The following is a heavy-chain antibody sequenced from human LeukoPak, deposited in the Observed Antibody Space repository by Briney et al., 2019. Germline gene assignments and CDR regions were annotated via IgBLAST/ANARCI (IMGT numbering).Heavy chain of an antibody. J-gene: IGHJ4*02. Sequence: GGSLRLSCAASGFTFSSYVMHWVRQAPGKGLEWVTVISYDGSNKYYADSVKGRFTISRDNSKNTLYLQMNSLRAEDTAVYYCAKDGDYYGSGKGGFDYWGQGTLVTVSS. CDR2: ISYDGSNK. CDR3: AKDGDYYGSGKGGFDY. D-gene: IGHD3-10*01. V-gene: IGHV3-30*18. CDR1: GFTFSSYV.